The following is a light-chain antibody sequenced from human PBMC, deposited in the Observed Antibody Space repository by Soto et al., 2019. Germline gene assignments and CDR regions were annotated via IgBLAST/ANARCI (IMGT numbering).Light chain of an antibody. CDR3: QQLKSYPIT. CDR1: QNINSH. J-gene: IGKJ5*01. Sequence: IQLTQSPSSLSASVGDRVTITCRARQNINSHLNWYQQKPGKAPKLLINAASTLQSGVPARFSGSGSGTDFTLTISSLQPEDFATYYCQQLKSYPITFGQGTRLEIK. V-gene: IGKV1-9*01. CDR2: AAS.